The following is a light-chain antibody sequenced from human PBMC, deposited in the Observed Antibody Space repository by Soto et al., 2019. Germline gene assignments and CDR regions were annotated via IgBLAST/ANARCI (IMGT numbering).Light chain of an antibody. CDR1: QIVSCSY. Sequence: EIALTQSPATLSLSPGECYTLSDKATQIVSCSYLAWYQQKPGQAPRLLLYGVYSRATGFPARFSGSGSGTDFTLTISRLEPQDLAVYYCQQYGSSPPIPVGQGTKLDIK. J-gene: IGKJ5*01. V-gene: IGKV3-20*01. CDR2: GVY. CDR3: QQYGSSPPIP.